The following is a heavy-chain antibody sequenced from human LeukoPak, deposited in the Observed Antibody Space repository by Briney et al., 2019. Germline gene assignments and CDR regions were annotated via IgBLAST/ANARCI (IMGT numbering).Heavy chain of an antibody. D-gene: IGHD6-13*01. J-gene: IGHJ4*02. CDR1: GFTFSSYA. Sequence: GGSLRLSCAASGFTFSSYAMSWVRQAPGKGLEWVAVIWYDGSNKYYADSVKGRFTISRDNSKNTLYLQMNSLRAEDTAVYYCAKASSSSWYYFDYWGQGTLVTVSS. CDR3: AKASSSSWYYFDY. CDR2: IWYDGSNK. V-gene: IGHV3-33*08.